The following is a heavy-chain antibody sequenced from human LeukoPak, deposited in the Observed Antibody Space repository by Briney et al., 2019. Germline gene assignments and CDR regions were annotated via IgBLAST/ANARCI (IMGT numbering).Heavy chain of an antibody. CDR1: GGSIRSYY. D-gene: IGHD2-8*01. J-gene: IGHJ4*02. CDR2: IYHSGST. CDR3: ARYCTNGVCSPFDY. V-gene: IGHV4-39*07. Sequence: PWETLSLTCTVSGGSIRSYYWSWIRQPPGKGMEWIGSIYHSGSTYYNPSLKSRVTISVDRSKNQFSLKLSSVTAADTAVYYCARYCTNGVCSPFDYWGQGTLVTVSS.